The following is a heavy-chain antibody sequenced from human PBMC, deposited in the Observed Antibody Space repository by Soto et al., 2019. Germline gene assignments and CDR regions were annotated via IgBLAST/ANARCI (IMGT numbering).Heavy chain of an antibody. D-gene: IGHD3-10*01. CDR2: ISGSGVSL. Sequence: GGSLRLSCAASGFTFSSYAMSWVRQAPGKGLEWVSAISGSGVSLYYADSVKGRFTISRDNSKNTLYLQMNSLRAEDTAVYYCAKDKYYFVSGSYYNPGMPYYYYGMDVWGQGTTVTVSS. CDR1: GFTFSSYA. CDR3: AKDKYYFVSGSYYNPGMPYYYYGMDV. J-gene: IGHJ6*02. V-gene: IGHV3-23*01.